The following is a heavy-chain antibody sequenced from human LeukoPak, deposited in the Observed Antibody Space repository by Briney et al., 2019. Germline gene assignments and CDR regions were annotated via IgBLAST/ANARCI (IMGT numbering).Heavy chain of an antibody. D-gene: IGHD3-10*01. CDR2: MNPNSGNT. CDR3: ARANYYGSGKKDLDY. CDR1: VYTFTTYD. Sequence: GASVNVSFKSSVYTFTTYDINWVRQATGQGRAWMGWMNPNSGNTGYAQKFQGRVTMTRNTSMSTAYMELSSLRSEDTAVYYCARANYYGSGKKDLDYWGQGTLVTVSS. V-gene: IGHV1-8*01. J-gene: IGHJ4*02.